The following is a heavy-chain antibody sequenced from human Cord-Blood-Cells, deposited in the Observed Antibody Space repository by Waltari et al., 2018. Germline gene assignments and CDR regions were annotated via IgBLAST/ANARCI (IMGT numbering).Heavy chain of an antibody. CDR3: ASGTGYDFSQSGYYYMDV. D-gene: IGHD3-3*01. V-gene: IGHV4-34*01. CDR1: GGSFSGYY. Sequence: QVQLQQWGAGLLKPSETLSLTCAVYGGSFSGYYWSWIRPPPGKGLEWIGEINHSASTNQNPSLKGRVTIAVDTSKNQFSLKLSSVTAADTAVYYCASGTGYDFSQSGYYYMDVWGKGTTVTVSS. CDR2: INHSAST. J-gene: IGHJ6*03.